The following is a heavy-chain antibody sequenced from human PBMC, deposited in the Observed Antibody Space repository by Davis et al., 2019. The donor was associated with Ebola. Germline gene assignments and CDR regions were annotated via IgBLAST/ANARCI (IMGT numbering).Heavy chain of an antibody. CDR3: ARGIYDYIWGSYRILDYYDY. Sequence: MPSETLSLTCAVYGGSFSGYYWSWIRQPPGKGLEWIGEINHSGSTNYNPSPKSRVTISVDTSKNQFSLKLSSVTAADTAVYYCARGIYDYIWGSYRILDYYDYWGQGTLVTVSS. CDR1: GGSFSGYY. CDR2: INHSGST. D-gene: IGHD3-16*02. J-gene: IGHJ4*02. V-gene: IGHV4-34*01.